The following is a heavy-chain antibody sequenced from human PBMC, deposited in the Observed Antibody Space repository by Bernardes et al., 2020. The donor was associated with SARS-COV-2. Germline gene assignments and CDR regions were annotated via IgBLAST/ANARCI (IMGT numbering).Heavy chain of an antibody. CDR1: GYTFTSYD. D-gene: IGHD7-27*01. V-gene: IGHV1-8*01. CDR3: AGGANWVFDY. J-gene: IGHJ4*02. CDR2: MNPYSGNT. Sequence: SVKVSCKASGYTFTSYDINWVRQATGQGLEWMGWMNPYSGNTGHAQKFQGRVTMTRNTSISTAYMELSSLRSEDAAVYYCAGGANWVFDYWGQGTLVTVSS.